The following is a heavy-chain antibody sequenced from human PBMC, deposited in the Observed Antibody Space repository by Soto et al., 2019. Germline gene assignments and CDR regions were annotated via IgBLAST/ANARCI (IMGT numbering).Heavy chain of an antibody. D-gene: IGHD3-22*01. V-gene: IGHV1-69*04. CDR3: ARELLGDSSDPPHV. CDR1: GGTFSSYT. J-gene: IGHJ4*02. CDR2: IIPILGIA. Sequence: SVKVSCKASGGTFSSYTISWVRQAPGQGLEWMGRIIPILGIANYGQKFQGRVTITADKSTSTAYMELSSLRSEDTAVYYCARELLGDSSDPPHVWGQGTLVTVS.